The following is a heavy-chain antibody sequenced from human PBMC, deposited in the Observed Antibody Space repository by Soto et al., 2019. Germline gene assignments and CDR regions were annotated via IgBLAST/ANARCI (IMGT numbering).Heavy chain of an antibody. CDR3: ATVHNTSRSFDY. D-gene: IGHD1-20*01. V-gene: IGHV3-23*01. CDR1: GFTFNIYA. Sequence: GGSLRLSCAASGFTFNIYAMTWVRQAPGKGLEWVSTTGATGRTTYYSDSVKGRFTVSRDNSKNTLDLQVSNLRAEDTAVYYCATVHNTSRSFDYWGQGTLVTVSS. J-gene: IGHJ4*02. CDR2: TGATGRTT.